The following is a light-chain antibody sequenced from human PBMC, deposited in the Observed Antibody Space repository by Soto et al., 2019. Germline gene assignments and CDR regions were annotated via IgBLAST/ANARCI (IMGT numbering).Light chain of an antibody. CDR3: AAWDGSLNAYV. V-gene: IGLV1-44*01. CDR1: SSNIGSNA. J-gene: IGLJ1*01. CDR2: TDN. Sequence: QSVLTQPPSASGTPGQRVTISCSGRSSNIGSNAVNWYQQFPGTAPKLLIYTDNQRPSGVPDRFSGSKSGTSASLAISGLQSEDEADYFCAAWDGSLNAYVFGTGTKVIVL.